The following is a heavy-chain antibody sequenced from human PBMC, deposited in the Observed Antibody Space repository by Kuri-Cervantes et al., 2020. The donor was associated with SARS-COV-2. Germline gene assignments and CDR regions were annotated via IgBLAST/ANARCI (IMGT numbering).Heavy chain of an antibody. D-gene: IGHD1-20*01. CDR1: GYTFTSYG. CDR3: ARANNWNFDY. Sequence: ASVKVSCKASGYTFTSYGISWVRQAPGQGLEWMGWINPNSGGTNYAQKFQGRVTMTRDTSISTAYMELSRLRSDDTAVYYCARANNWNFDYWGQGTLVTVSS. V-gene: IGHV1-2*02. CDR2: INPNSGGT. J-gene: IGHJ4*02.